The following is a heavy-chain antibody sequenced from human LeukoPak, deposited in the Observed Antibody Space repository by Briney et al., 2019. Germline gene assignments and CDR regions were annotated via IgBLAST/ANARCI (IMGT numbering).Heavy chain of an antibody. V-gene: IGHV3-23*01. CDR3: AKDRRAGSYDY. CDR1: GFTFSRNG. D-gene: IGHD3-10*01. CDR2: ISGSGGST. J-gene: IGHJ4*02. Sequence: GGSLRLSCAASGFTFSRNGMTWVRQAPGKGLEWVSAISGSGGSTYYADPVKGRFTISRDNSKNTLYLQMNSLRAEDTAVYYCAKDRRAGSYDYWGQGTLVTVSS.